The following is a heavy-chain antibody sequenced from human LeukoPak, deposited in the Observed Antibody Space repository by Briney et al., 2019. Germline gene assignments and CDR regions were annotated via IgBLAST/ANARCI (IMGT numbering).Heavy chain of an antibody. CDR3: LTSSFNG. CDR2: ISSNSDTI. Sequence: GGSLRLSCAASGFTLSDYDIHWVRQAPGKGPEWVSSISSNSDTIAYAEPVKGRFTISRDNTINSLYLQMYNLRVEDTALYYCLTSSFNGWGQGTLVTVYS. V-gene: IGHV3-9*01. J-gene: IGHJ4*02. CDR1: GFTLSDYD.